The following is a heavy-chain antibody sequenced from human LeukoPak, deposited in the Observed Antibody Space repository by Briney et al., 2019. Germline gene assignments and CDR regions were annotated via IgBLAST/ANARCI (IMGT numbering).Heavy chain of an antibody. Sequence: ASVKVSCTVSGYNFSELCIHWVRQAPGKGLEWMGGFDPEADETIYAPSFQGRLTLTEDRVTDTAYMELICQRSDDTAVYYCVTDLDDSADYWGQGTLVTVST. CDR2: FDPEADET. CDR1: GYNFSELC. D-gene: IGHD1-1*01. J-gene: IGHJ4*02. V-gene: IGHV1-24*01. CDR3: VTDLDDSADY.